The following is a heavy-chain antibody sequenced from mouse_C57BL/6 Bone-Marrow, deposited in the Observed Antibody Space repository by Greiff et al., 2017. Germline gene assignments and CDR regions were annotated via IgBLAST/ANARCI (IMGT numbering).Heavy chain of an antibody. CDR3: ARGGVKDAMDY. Sequence: EVKVVESGGGLVQPGESLKLSCESNEYEFPSHDMSWVRKTPEKRLELVAAINSDGGSTYYPDTMERRFILSRDNTKKTLYLQMSSLRSEDTALYYCARGGVKDAMDYWGQGTSVTVSS. CDR1: EYEFPSHD. J-gene: IGHJ4*01. V-gene: IGHV5-2*01. D-gene: IGHD1-3*01. CDR2: INSDGGST.